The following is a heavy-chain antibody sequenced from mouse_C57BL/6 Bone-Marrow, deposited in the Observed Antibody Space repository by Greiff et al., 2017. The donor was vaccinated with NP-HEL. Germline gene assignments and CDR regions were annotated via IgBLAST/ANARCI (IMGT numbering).Heavy chain of an antibody. CDR2: INYDGSST. D-gene: IGHD3-1*01. J-gene: IGHJ2*01. V-gene: IGHV5-16*01. CDR3: ARDQLFDY. CDR1: GFTFSDYY. Sequence: EVNVVESEGGLVQPGSSMKLSCTASGFTFSDYYMAWVRQVPEKGLEWVANINYDGSSTYYLDSLKSRFIISRDNAKNILYLQMSSLKSEDTATYYCARDQLFDYWGQGTTLTVSS.